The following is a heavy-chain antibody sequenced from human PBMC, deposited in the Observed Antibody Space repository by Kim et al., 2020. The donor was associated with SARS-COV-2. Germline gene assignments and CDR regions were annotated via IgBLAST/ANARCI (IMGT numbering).Heavy chain of an antibody. J-gene: IGHJ4*02. D-gene: IGHD6-19*01. CDR3: ARDAHMRVWYGVLDY. V-gene: IGHV3-23*01. Sequence: DSSKGRFTISIDNSTNTLHLQMNSLRAEDTAVYYCARDAHMRVWYGVLDYWGQGTLVTVSS.